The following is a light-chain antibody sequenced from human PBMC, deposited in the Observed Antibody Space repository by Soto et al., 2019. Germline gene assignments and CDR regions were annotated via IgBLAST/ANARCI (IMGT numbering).Light chain of an antibody. CDR1: SSDVGSYNY. Sequence: QSALTQPASVSGSPGQSITISCTGTSSDVGSYNYVSWYQQHPGRAPKLMIYEVSNRPSGVSNRFSGSKSGNTASLTISGLQTEDEADYYCNSYTTRTTYVFGTGTKVTVL. J-gene: IGLJ1*01. CDR3: NSYTTRTTYV. V-gene: IGLV2-14*01. CDR2: EVS.